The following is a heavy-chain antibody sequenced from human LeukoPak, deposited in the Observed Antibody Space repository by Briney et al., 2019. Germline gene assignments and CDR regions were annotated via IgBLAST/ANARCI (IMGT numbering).Heavy chain of an antibody. CDR3: AREEVRSFDN. V-gene: IGHV3-7*03. J-gene: IGHJ4*02. D-gene: IGHD5-24*01. CDR1: GFTFSTYW. Sequence: GGSLRLSCSASGFTFSTYWMSWVRQAPGKGLEWVANIKQDGSEKYYMSSVRGRFTISRDDAKNSLYLQMNNVRAEDMAVYYCAREEVRSFDNWGQGPLVPVSS. CDR2: IKQDGSEK.